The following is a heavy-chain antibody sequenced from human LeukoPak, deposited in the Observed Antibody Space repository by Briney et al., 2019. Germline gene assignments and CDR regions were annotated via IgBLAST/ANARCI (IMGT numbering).Heavy chain of an antibody. D-gene: IGHD5-18*01. Sequence: GASVKVSCKVFGNTLTELSMHWVRQAPGKGLESMGGFAPEDGEAIYAQQFQGRLTMTEDTSTNTAYMELSSLTSEDTAVYYCTKRRGYQLYDYWGQGTLVTVSS. CDR2: FAPEDGEA. CDR3: TKRRGYQLYDY. J-gene: IGHJ4*02. CDR1: GNTLTELS. V-gene: IGHV1-24*01.